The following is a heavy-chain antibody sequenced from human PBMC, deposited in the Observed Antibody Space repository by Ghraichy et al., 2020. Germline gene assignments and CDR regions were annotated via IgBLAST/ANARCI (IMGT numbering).Heavy chain of an antibody. CDR3: ARAQGYCSGGSCYFGGGFDY. V-gene: IGHV4-34*01. J-gene: IGHJ4*02. CDR1: GGSFSGYY. CDR2: INHSGST. Sequence: SETLSLTCAVYGGSFSGYYWSWIRQPPGKGLEWIGEINHSGSTNYNPSLKSRVTISVDTSKNQFSLKLSSVTAADTAVYYCARAQGYCSGGSCYFGGGFDYWGQGTLVTVSS. D-gene: IGHD2-15*01.